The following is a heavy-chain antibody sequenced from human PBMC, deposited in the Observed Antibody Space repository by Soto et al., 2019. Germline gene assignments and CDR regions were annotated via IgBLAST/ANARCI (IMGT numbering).Heavy chain of an antibody. J-gene: IGHJ4*02. Sequence: QVQLVQSGAEVKKPGSSVKVSCKASGGTFSSYTISWVRQAPGQGLEWMGRIIPILGIANYAQKFQGRVTINADKSTSTAYMELSSLRSEDTAVYYCARDFGIAAAGKGDPFDYWGQGTLVTVSS. CDR1: GGTFSSYT. CDR2: IIPILGIA. V-gene: IGHV1-69*08. CDR3: ARDFGIAAAGKGDPFDY. D-gene: IGHD6-13*01.